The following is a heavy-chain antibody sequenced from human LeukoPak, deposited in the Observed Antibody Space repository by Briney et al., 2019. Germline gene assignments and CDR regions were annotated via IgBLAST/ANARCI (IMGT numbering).Heavy chain of an antibody. CDR2: IIPIFGTA. D-gene: IGHD6-13*01. Sequence: SSVKVSCKASGGTFSSYAISWVRQAPGQGLEWMGVIIPIFGTANYAQKFQGRVTITADESTSTAYMELSSLRSEDTAVYYCARDVDMAAAGNFDYWGQGTLVTVSS. CDR1: GGTFSSYA. J-gene: IGHJ4*02. CDR3: ARDVDMAAAGNFDY. V-gene: IGHV1-69*01.